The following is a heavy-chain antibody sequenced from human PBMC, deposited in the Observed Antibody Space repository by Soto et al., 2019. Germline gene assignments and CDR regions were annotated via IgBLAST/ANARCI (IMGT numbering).Heavy chain of an antibody. Sequence: PGEALEIFWWGSVNSFTSYWISLVRQMPREGLEWMGRIDPSDSYTNYSPSFQGHVTISADKSISTAYLQWSSLKASDTAMYYCARLSCSGGSCYSLGYYYYGTDVWGQGTTVTVSS. CDR1: VNSFTSYW. J-gene: IGHJ6*02. CDR2: IDPSDSYT. V-gene: IGHV5-10-1*01. CDR3: ARLSCSGGSCYSLGYYYYGTDV. D-gene: IGHD2-15*01.